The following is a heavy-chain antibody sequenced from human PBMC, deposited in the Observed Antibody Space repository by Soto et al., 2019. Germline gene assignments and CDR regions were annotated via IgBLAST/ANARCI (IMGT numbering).Heavy chain of an antibody. D-gene: IGHD5-18*01. CDR1: GGSISSTSHY. CDR3: ARRGYSYVYFDY. V-gene: IGHV4-39*01. J-gene: IGHJ4*02. CDR2: ISDGGST. Sequence: SETLSLTCTVSGGSISSTSHYWGWLRQQPRKGLEWIGSISDGGSTYYNPSLKSRVTRSEDTSKNQFSLRLSSVTAADTAVYYCARRGYSYVYFDYGGQGTLVT.